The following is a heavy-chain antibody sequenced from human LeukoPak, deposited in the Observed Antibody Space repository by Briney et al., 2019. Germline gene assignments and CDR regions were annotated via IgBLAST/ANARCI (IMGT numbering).Heavy chain of an antibody. CDR2: IHNSGTT. CDR3: ARRYYYNLGSFPFDF. J-gene: IGHJ4*02. Sequence: SETLSLTCAVSGGPFSGYFWSWIHQSSGKGLEWIGEIHNSGTTNYNPSLNSRVTISEGTSKNQFYLNLSSVTAADTAVYYCARRYYYNLGSFPFDFWGQGTLVTVSS. CDR1: GGPFSGYF. V-gene: IGHV4-34*01. D-gene: IGHD3-10*01.